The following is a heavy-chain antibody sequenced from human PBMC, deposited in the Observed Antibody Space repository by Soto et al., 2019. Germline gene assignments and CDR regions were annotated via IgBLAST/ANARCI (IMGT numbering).Heavy chain of an antibody. CDR1: GFIFRNFY. V-gene: IGHV3-11*06. D-gene: IGHD1-1*01. CDR3: ARRQLEAGVWFDP. CDR2: ISNSGTYK. Sequence: GGSLRLSCSASGFIFRNFYMSWLRQAPGKGLEWISYISNSGTYKNYADSVKGRFNISRDNSRNSVYLHMNSLTSEDTGIYYCARRQLEAGVWFDPWGRGSMVTV. J-gene: IGHJ5*02.